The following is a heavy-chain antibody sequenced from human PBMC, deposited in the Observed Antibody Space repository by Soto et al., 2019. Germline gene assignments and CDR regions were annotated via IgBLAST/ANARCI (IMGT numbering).Heavy chain of an antibody. D-gene: IGHD6-19*01. V-gene: IGHV6-1*01. CDR2: TYFRSKWYG. CDR1: GDSVSSNIAA. CDR3: ARGWPSFHS. Sequence: QVQLQQSGPGLVKPSQTLSLTCAISGDSVSSNIAAWSWIRQSPSRGLEWLGRTYFRSKWYGDYDVSVKSRITITVDTSKNQFSLQLDSVTPEDTAVYFCARGWPSFHSWGQGTLVTVSS. J-gene: IGHJ5*01.